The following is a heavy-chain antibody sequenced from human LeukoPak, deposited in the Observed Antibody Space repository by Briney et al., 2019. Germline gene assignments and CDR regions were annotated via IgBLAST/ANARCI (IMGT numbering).Heavy chain of an antibody. CDR1: GFTFSSYS. CDR2: ISSSSYI. V-gene: IGHV3-21*04. D-gene: IGHD6-6*01. Sequence: GGSLRLSCAASGFTFSSYSMNWVRQAPGKGLEWVSSISSSSYIYYADSVKGRFTISRDNAKNSLYLQMNSLRAEDTAVYYCALSGSSSQAYYFDYWGQGTLVTVSS. CDR3: ALSGSSSQAYYFDY. J-gene: IGHJ4*02.